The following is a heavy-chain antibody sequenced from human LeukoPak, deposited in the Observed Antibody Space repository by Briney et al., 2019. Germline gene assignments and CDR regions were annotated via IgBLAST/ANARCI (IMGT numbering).Heavy chain of an antibody. CDR2: INHSGST. Sequence: SETLSLTCAVYGGSFSGYYWSRIRRPPGKGLEWIGEINHSGSTNYNPSLKSRVTISVDTSKNQFSLKLSSVTAADTAVYYCARARRGDDYVWGSYRLWYYFDYWGQGTLVTVSS. D-gene: IGHD3-16*02. CDR1: GGSFSGYY. CDR3: ARARRGDDYVWGSYRLWYYFDY. J-gene: IGHJ4*02. V-gene: IGHV4-34*01.